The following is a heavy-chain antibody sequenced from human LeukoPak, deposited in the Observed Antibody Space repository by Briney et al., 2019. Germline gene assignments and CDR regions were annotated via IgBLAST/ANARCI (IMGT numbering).Heavy chain of an antibody. Sequence: PSETLSLTCTVSGDSISSTNYYWGWIRQPPGKGLEWIESIYYSGSTYYNPSLKSRVTMSVDTSKNHFSLKLTSVTAADTAVYYCARGRRISVAGLFDYWGQGTLVTVSS. CDR3: ARGRRISVAGLFDY. CDR2: IYYSGST. V-gene: IGHV4-39*07. J-gene: IGHJ4*02. D-gene: IGHD6-19*01. CDR1: GDSISSTNYY.